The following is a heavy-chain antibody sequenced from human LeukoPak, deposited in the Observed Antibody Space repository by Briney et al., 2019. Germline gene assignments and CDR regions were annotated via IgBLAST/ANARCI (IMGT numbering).Heavy chain of an antibody. J-gene: IGHJ4*02. D-gene: IGHD6-13*01. CDR2: ISGDGGST. CDR1: GFSFDTYA. V-gene: IGHV3-23*01. CDR3: TLGSLYSSNWYGDY. Sequence: SGGSLRLSCAASGFSFDTYAMTRVRQAPGKGLEWVSGISGDGGSTYYAVSVKGRFTISRDNSKNTLYLQMNGLRPEDTAVYYCTLGSLYSSNWYGDYWGQGTLVTVSS.